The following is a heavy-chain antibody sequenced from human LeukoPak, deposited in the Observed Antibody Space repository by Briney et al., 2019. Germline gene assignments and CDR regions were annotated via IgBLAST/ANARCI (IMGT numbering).Heavy chain of an antibody. V-gene: IGHV1-69*13. CDR3: ARGLGGNFHPFDY. CDR1: VGTFISYA. J-gene: IGHJ4*02. Sequence: SVTVSFKASVGTFISYAISWVRQAPGQGLEWMGGIIPIFGTANYAQKFQGRVTITADESTSTAYMELSSLRSEDTAVYYCARGLGGNFHPFDYWGQGTLVTVSS. D-gene: IGHD4-23*01. CDR2: IIPIFGTA.